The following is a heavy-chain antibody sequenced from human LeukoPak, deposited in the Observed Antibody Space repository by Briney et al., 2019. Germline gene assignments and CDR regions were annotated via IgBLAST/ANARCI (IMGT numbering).Heavy chain of an antibody. D-gene: IGHD6-13*01. V-gene: IGHV7-4-1*02. CDR2: VNTNTGNP. CDR3: ARDGRVIADFDY. Sequence: ASVKVSCKPSGYTFTDYAINWVRQAPGQGLEYMGWVNTNTGNPTYAQGFTGRFVFSSDSSVSTAYLQITSLKADDSAVYYCARDGRVIADFDYWGQGTLVTVSS. J-gene: IGHJ4*02. CDR1: GYTFTDYA.